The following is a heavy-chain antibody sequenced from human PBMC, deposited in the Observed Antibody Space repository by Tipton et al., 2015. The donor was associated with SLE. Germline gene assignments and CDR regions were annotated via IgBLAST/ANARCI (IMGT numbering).Heavy chain of an antibody. CDR1: GGSISSGSYY. J-gene: IGHJ4*02. D-gene: IGHD5-18*01. V-gene: IGHV4-61*10. CDR2: IYYSGST. Sequence: TLSLTCTVSGGSISSGSYYWSWIRQPAGKGLEWIGFIYYSGSTNYNPSLKSRITISLDTSKNQFSLKLSSMTAADTAVYYCARAGYSYDSGYYFDHWGQGTLVTVSS. CDR3: ARAGYSYDSGYYFDH.